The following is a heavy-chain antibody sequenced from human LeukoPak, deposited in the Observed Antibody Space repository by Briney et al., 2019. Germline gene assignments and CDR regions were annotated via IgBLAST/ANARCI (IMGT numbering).Heavy chain of an antibody. CDR3: TRGSSGRRDN. J-gene: IGHJ4*02. D-gene: IGHD6-19*01. CDR2: MNPNSGNT. V-gene: IGHV1-8*01. Sequence: TSVKVSCKASGYTFTSCDINWVRQATGQGLEWMGWMNPNSGNTGYGQSFQGRITMTRDISIGTAYMELSNLTSEDTAIYYCTRGSSGRRDNWGQGTLVTVSA. CDR1: GYTFTSCD.